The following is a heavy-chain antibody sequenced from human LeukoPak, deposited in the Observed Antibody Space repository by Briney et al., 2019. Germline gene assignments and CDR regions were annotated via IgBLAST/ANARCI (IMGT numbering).Heavy chain of an antibody. CDR2: ISWNSGSI. V-gene: IGHV3-9*01. CDR1: GFTFDDYA. D-gene: IGHD1-7*01. Sequence: GRSLRLSCAASGFTFDDYAMHWVRQAPGKGLEWVSGISWNSGSIGYADSVKGRFTISRDNAKNSLYLQMNSLRSEDTAVYYCATGLELVGWFDPWGQGTLVTVSS. CDR3: ATGLELVGWFDP. J-gene: IGHJ5*02.